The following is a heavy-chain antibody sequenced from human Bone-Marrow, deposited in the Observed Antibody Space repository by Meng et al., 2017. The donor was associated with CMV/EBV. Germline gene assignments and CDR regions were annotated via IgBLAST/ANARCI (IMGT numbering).Heavy chain of an antibody. V-gene: IGHV4-59*01. J-gene: IGHJ4*02. CDR2: VSDSGTT. CDR1: GGSIFGYS. CDR3: ARTHLTGYSLDK. Sequence: SETLSLTCTVSGGSIFGYSWNWIRQPPGSGLEWIGYVSDSGTTNHNPSLKSRVSLSVDTSKKQFSLKLNSVTAADTAVYYCARTHLTGYSLDKWGQGTLVTVSS. D-gene: IGHD3-9*01.